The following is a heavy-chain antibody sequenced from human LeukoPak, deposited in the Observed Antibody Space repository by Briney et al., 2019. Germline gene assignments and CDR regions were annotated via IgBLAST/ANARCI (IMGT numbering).Heavy chain of an antibody. CDR2: ISAYNGHT. CDR3: ARGGYCSSTSCYRNWFDP. CDR1: GYIFTSYG. D-gene: IGHD2-2*02. V-gene: IGHV1-18*01. J-gene: IGHJ5*02. Sequence: ASVKVSCKASGYIFTSYGISWVRQAPGQGLEWMGWISAYNGHTNSAQKFQGRVTMTTDTSTSTAYMEMRSLKSDDTAVYYCARGGYCSSTSCYRNWFDPWGQGTLVTVSS.